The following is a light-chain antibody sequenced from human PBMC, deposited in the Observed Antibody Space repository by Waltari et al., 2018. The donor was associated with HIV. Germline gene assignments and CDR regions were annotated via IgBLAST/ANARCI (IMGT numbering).Light chain of an antibody. CDR2: KAS. J-gene: IGKJ1*01. CDR1: QGISIY. Sequence: DIQMTQSPSSLSASVGDRVTITCRASQGISIYLAWYQQKPGKVPKLLIYKASTLHTGVPSRFSGSGSGTDFTLTISSLQPEDVSTYYCQNYNSAPLTFGPGTKVEIK. CDR3: QNYNSAPLT. V-gene: IGKV1-27*01.